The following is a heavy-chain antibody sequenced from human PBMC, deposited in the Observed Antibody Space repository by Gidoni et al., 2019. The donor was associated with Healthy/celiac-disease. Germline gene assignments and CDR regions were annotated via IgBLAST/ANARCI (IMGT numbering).Heavy chain of an antibody. CDR1: GFTFDDYA. V-gene: IGHV3-9*01. D-gene: IGHD6-13*01. Sequence: EVQLVESGGGLVQPGRSLRLSCAASGFTFDDYAMHWVRQAPGKGLEWVSGISWNSGSIGYADSVKGRFTISRDNAKNSLYLQMNSLRAEDTALYYCAKGNSSSWYGDAFDIWGQGTMVTVSS. CDR2: ISWNSGSI. J-gene: IGHJ3*02. CDR3: AKGNSSSWYGDAFDI.